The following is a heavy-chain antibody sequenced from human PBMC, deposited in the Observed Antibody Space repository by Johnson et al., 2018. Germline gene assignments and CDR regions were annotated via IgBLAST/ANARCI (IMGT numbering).Heavy chain of an antibody. CDR2: ISSSSSYI. V-gene: IGHV3-21*01. J-gene: IGHJ6*02. D-gene: IGHD2-21*01. CDR1: GFTFSSYS. Sequence: EVQLVESGGGLVEPGGSLRLSCAASGFTFSSYSMKWVRPAPGKGLAWVSSISSSSSYIYYADSVKGRFTISRDNAKNSLYLPLNSLRAEDTAGYYWAREHIVVVPRGMDVWGQGTTVTVSS. CDR3: AREHIVVVPRGMDV.